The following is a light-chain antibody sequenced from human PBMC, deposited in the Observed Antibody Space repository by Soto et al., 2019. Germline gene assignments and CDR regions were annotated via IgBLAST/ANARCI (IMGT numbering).Light chain of an antibody. J-gene: IGLJ2*01. CDR1: NIGGKS. V-gene: IGLV3-21*02. Sequence: SYELTQPPSVSVAPGQTASITCGGNNIGGKSVHWYQQKPGQAPVLVVYDDTDRPSGIPERFSGSNSGNVATLTISRVEAGDEADYYCQVWDSTTDLPHVVFGGGTQLTVL. CDR3: QVWDSTTDLPHVV. CDR2: DDT.